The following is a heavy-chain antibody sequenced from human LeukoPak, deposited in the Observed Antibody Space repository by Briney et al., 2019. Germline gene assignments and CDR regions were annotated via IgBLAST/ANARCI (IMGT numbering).Heavy chain of an antibody. V-gene: IGHV3-33*01. J-gene: IGHJ4*02. D-gene: IGHD3-10*01. CDR3: ARDGHLWFGELYFDY. CDR1: GFTFSSYG. CDR2: IWYDGSNK. Sequence: GGSLRLSCGASGFTFSSYGMHWVHQAPGKGLEWVAVIWYDGSNKYYADSVKGRFTISRDNSKNTLYLQMNSLRAEDTAVYYCARDGHLWFGELYFDYRGQGTLVTVSS.